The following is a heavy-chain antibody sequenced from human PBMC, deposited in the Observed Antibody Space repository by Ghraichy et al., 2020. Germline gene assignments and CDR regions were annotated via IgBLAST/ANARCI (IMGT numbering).Heavy chain of an antibody. CDR3: ARSLPCDFWSGYYLFDY. CDR2: IYYSGST. D-gene: IGHD3-3*01. V-gene: IGHV4-39*01. Sequence: ESLNISCTVSGGSISSSSYYWGWIRQPPGKGLEWIGSIYYSGSTYYNPSLKSRVTISVDTSKNQFSLKLSSVTAADTAVYYCARSLPCDFWSGYYLFDYWGQGTLVTVSS. J-gene: IGHJ4*02. CDR1: GGSISSSSYY.